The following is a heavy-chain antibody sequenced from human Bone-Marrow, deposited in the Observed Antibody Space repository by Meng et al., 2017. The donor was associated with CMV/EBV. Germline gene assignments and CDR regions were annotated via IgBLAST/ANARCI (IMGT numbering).Heavy chain of an antibody. CDR1: GFTFSSYA. V-gene: IGHV3-30-3*01. D-gene: IGHD2-2*01. J-gene: IGHJ6*02. Sequence: GGSLRLSCAVSGFTFSSYAMHWVRQAPGKGLEWVAVISYDGSNKYYADSVKGRFTITRDNSKNTLYLQTHSLRAEATAVYYCARETGGSTSCYFGEFVRDYYYGMDVWGQGTTVTVSS. CDR3: ARETGGSTSCYFGEFVRDYYYGMDV. CDR2: ISYDGSNK.